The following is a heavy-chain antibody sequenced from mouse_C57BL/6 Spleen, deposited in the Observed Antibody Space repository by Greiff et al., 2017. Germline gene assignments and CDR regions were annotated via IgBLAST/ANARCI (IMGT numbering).Heavy chain of an antibody. V-gene: IGHV5-17*01. CDR3: ARGGSFITTVVATNFDY. Sequence: DVKLVESGGGLVKPGGSLKLSCAASGFTFSDYGMHWVRQAPEKGLEWVAYISSGSSTIYYADTVKGRFTISRDNAKNTLFLQMTSLRSEDTAMYYCARGGSFITTVVATNFDYWGQGTTLTVSS. CDR1: GFTFSDYG. CDR2: ISSGSSTI. D-gene: IGHD1-1*01. J-gene: IGHJ2*01.